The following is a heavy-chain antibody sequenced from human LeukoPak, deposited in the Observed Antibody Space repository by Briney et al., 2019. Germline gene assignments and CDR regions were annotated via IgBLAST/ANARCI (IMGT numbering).Heavy chain of an antibody. CDR1: GGSISSYY. J-gene: IGHJ6*03. CDR3: ARVGISPYYYYYYMDV. CDR2: IYTSGST. V-gene: IGHV4-4*07. D-gene: IGHD4-23*01. Sequence: SETLSLTCTVSGGSISSYYWSWIRQPAGKGLEWIGRIYTSGSTNYNPSLKSRVTISVDTSKNQFSLKLSSVTAADTAVYYCARVGISPYYYYYYMDVWGKGTTVTVSS.